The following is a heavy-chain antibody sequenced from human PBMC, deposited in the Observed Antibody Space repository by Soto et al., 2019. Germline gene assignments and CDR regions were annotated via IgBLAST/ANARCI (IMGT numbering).Heavy chain of an antibody. CDR3: AKGLPPNIGWHYYFES. J-gene: IGHJ4*02. CDR2: ISPRGDNI. Sequence: PVGSLRLSCVSSVFSLANFPMNCVRQTPGKCLEWISYISPRGDNIYYAESVKGRFTISRDNARNSLFLQMNSLRDEDAALYYCAKGLPPNIGWHYYFESLGQGVPVIVSS. D-gene: IGHD2-2*03. V-gene: IGHV3-48*02. CDR1: VFSLANFP.